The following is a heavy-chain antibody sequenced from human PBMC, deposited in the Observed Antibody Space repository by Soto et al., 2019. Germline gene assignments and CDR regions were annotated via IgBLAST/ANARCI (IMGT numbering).Heavy chain of an antibody. Sequence: QVQLVQSGAEVKKPGSSVKVSCKASGGTFSSYTISWVRQAPGQGLEWMGRIIPILGIANYAQKFQGRVTITADKVTSPAYMGLSSLSSEDTAVYYCARYRGDGYGRVGGQGTLVTVSS. V-gene: IGHV1-69*02. J-gene: IGHJ4*02. D-gene: IGHD3-10*01. CDR2: IIPILGIA. CDR3: ARYRGDGYGRV. CDR1: GGTFSSYT.